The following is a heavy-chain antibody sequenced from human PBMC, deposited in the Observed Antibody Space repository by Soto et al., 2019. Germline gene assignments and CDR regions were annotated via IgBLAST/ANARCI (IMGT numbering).Heavy chain of an antibody. CDR1: GGSITSGGYY. J-gene: IGHJ4*02. Sequence: QVQLQESGPGLVKPSQTLSLTCTVSGGSITSGGYYWSWIRQHPGKGLEWIGYIYYSGSTYYNPSLKSRVTISVDTSKNQFSLKLSSVTAADTAVYYCVRARVLWFGELWTYYFDYWGQGTLVTVSS. D-gene: IGHD3-10*01. V-gene: IGHV4-31*03. CDR3: VRARVLWFGELWTYYFDY. CDR2: IYYSGST.